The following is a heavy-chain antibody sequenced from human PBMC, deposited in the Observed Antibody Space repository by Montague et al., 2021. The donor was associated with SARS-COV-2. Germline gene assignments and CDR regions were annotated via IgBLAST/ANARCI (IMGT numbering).Heavy chain of an antibody. J-gene: IGHJ4*02. CDR3: ARGGGGLALDY. V-gene: IGHV4-59*11. Sequence: SETLSLTCSVSGGSINSRYWGWIRQPPGKGLELIGYLYHSGSTSYNFSHRSRVTISLATSKNQFSLQLRSMTAADTAVYYCARGGGGLALDYWGQGTLVTVSS. CDR1: GGSINSRY. CDR2: LYHSGST. D-gene: IGHD2-15*01.